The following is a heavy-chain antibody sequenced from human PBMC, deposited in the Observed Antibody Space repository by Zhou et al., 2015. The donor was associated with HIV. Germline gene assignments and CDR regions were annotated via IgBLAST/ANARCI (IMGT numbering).Heavy chain of an antibody. CDR2: LGGSGTST. V-gene: IGHV3-23*01. Sequence: EVQLLESGGGLVQPGGSLRVSCAASGFAFNDYAMSWVRQAPGKGLEWVSSVLGGSGTSTRYADSVKGRFTISRDSAKNSVYLQMSSLRVEDTAIYYCGSPWIQLQDSWGQGTLVPVSS. J-gene: IGHJ5*01. CDR1: GFAFNDYA. CDR3: GSPWIQLQDS. D-gene: IGHD1-1*01.